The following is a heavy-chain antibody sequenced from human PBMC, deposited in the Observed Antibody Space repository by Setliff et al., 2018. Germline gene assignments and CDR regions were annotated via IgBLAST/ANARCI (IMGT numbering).Heavy chain of an antibody. CDR2: IYPSGST. D-gene: IGHD3-22*01. V-gene: IGHV4-4*07. Sequence: SETLSLTCTVSGGSISDYYWSWVWQPAGKGLEWIGRIYPSGSTKYNPSLKSRVTLSIDTSKNQFSLKLSSVTAADTAVYYCAREGPESDSSGYMDVWGQGTTVTVSS. J-gene: IGHJ6*03. CDR3: AREGPESDSSGYMDV. CDR1: GGSISDYY.